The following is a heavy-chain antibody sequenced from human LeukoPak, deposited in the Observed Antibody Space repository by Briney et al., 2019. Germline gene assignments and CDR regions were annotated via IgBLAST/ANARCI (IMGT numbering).Heavy chain of an antibody. CDR2: IYYSGST. CDR1: GFTFSNAW. V-gene: IGHV4-59*08. CDR3: ARHPDHDDSSGYFDY. D-gene: IGHD3-22*01. Sequence: PGGSLRLSCAASGFTFSNAWMSWVRQAPGKGLEWIGHIYYSGSTNYNPSLKSRVIISVDTSKNQFSLKLSSLTAADTAVYYCARHPDHDDSSGYFDYWGQGTLVTVSS. J-gene: IGHJ4*02.